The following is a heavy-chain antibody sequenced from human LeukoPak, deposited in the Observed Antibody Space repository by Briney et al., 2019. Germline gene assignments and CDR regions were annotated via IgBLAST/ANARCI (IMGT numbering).Heavy chain of an antibody. V-gene: IGHV1-69*01. J-gene: IGHJ4*02. D-gene: IGHD2-2*02. Sequence: SVKVSCKASGNTFSRSAFSWVRQAPGQGLEWMGGIIPLLGTGHYAQKFQGRITITADESTTTVYMELTSLTSDDTAVYYCARESSTSCYTGWGQGTLVTVSS. CDR1: GNTFSRSA. CDR3: ARESSTSCYTG. CDR2: IIPLLGTG.